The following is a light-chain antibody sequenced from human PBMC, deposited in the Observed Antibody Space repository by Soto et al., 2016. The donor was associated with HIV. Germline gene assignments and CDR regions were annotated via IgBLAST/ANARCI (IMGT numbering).Light chain of an antibody. J-gene: IGLJ1*01. CDR2: GKN. CDR1: SLRKYY. Sequence: SSELTRDPAVSVALGQTVRITCQGDSLRKYYASWYQQKPGQAPVLVIYGKNNRPSGIPDRFSGSNSVNTASLTITGAQAEDEADYYCNSRDSSDNHNYVFGTGTKVTVL. V-gene: IGLV3-19*01. CDR3: NSRDSSDNHNYV.